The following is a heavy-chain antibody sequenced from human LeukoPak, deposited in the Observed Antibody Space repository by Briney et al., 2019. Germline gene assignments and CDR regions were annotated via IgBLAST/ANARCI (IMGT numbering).Heavy chain of an antibody. Sequence: GGSLRLSCAASGFTFDDYAMHWVWQAPGKGLEWVSGISWNSGSIGYADSVKGRFTISRDNAKNSLYLQMNSLRAEDTALYYCAKDGVYDFWSGYYPAYFDYWGQGTLVTVSS. CDR3: AKDGVYDFWSGYYPAYFDY. D-gene: IGHD3-3*01. V-gene: IGHV3-9*01. CDR2: ISWNSGSI. J-gene: IGHJ4*02. CDR1: GFTFDDYA.